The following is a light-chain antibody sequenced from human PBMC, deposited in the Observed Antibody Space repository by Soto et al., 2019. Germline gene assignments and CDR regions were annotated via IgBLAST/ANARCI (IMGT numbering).Light chain of an antibody. J-gene: IGLJ1*01. CDR1: SSDVDGSNY. Sequence: QSALTQPASVSGSPGQSITISCTGTSSDVDGSNYVSWYQQHPGKAPKLMIYEVSNRPSGVSKRFSGSKSGNTASRTSSGLQAEDEADYYCSSYTSSSTLCVFGTGTKLTVL. V-gene: IGLV2-14*01. CDR3: SSYTSSSTLCV. CDR2: EVS.